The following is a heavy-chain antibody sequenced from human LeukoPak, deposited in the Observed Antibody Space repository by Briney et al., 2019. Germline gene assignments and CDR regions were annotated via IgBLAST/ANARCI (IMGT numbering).Heavy chain of an antibody. D-gene: IGHD2-15*01. CDR1: GGTFSSYA. V-gene: IGHV1-69*05. CDR3: ARDVGGPGGDFDS. J-gene: IGHJ4*02. CDR2: IIPNFGTA. Sequence: SVKLSCNASGGTFSSYAISWFRQAPGQGLEWIGGIIPNFGTANYAQKFQGRVTMTTDTSTSTAHMELRSLRSDDTAVYFCARDVGGPGGDFDSWGQGTLVTVSS.